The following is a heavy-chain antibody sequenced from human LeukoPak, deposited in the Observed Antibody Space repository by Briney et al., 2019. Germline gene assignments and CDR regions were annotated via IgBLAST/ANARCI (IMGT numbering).Heavy chain of an antibody. V-gene: IGHV3-30*02. CDR2: IRYDGSNK. J-gene: IGHJ4*02. CDR3: AKSAYCSGGTCYSKTFDD. Sequence: GGSLRLSCAASGFTFSTYGMHWVRQAPGKGLEWVAFIRYDGSNKYYAGSVKGRFTISRDNSKNTMYLQMNSLRPEDTAVYYCAKSAYCSGGTCYSKTFDDWGQGTLVTVSS. D-gene: IGHD2-15*01. CDR1: GFTFSTYG.